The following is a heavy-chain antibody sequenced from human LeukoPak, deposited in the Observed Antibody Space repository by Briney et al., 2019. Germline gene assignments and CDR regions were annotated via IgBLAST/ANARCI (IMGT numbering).Heavy chain of an antibody. CDR1: GGSVSNGNYY. CDR2: IYYTGST. V-gene: IGHV4-61*01. CDR3: ARGQHCSSTSCYILDDY. Sequence: SETLSLTCTVSGGSVSNGNYYWSWLRQPPGKALEWIGYIYYTGSTSYNPSLEGRVTISVDTSKNQFSVKLNSVTAADTAVYYCARGQHCSSTSCYILDDYWGQGTLVTVSS. D-gene: IGHD2-2*02. J-gene: IGHJ4*02.